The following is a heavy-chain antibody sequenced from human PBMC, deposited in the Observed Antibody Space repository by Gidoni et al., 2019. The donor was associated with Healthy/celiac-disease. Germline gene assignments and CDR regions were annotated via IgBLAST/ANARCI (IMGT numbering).Heavy chain of an antibody. CDR3: ARFIPSWGEPDYYFDY. CDR1: GGSISSYY. D-gene: IGHD3-16*01. CDR2: IYYSGST. V-gene: IGHV4-59*01. Sequence: QVQLQESGPGLVKPSETLSLTCPVSGGSISSYYWSWIRQPPGKGLEWIGYIYYSGSTNYNPSLKSRVTISVDTSKNQFSLKLSSVTAADTAVYYCARFIPSWGEPDYYFDYWGQGTLVTVSS. J-gene: IGHJ4*02.